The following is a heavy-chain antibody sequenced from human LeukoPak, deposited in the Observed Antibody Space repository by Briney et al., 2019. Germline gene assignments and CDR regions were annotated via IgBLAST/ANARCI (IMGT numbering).Heavy chain of an antibody. CDR3: ARASDPGYSSSWYGYYYYGMDV. V-gene: IGHV1-18*01. Sequence: ASVKVSCKASGGTFSSYAISWVRQAPGQGLEWMGWISAYNGNTNYAQKLQGRVTMTTDTSTSTAYMELRSLRSDDTAVYYCARASDPGYSSSWYGYYYYGMDVWGQGTTVTVSS. CDR2: ISAYNGNT. D-gene: IGHD6-13*01. J-gene: IGHJ6*02. CDR1: GGTFSSYA.